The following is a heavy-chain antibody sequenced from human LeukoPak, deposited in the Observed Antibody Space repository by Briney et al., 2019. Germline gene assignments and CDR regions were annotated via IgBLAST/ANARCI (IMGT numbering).Heavy chain of an antibody. D-gene: IGHD5-24*01. CDR1: GGSISSGGYY. Sequence: SETLSLTCTVSGGSISSGGYYWSWIRQHPGKGLEWIGYIYYSGSTYYNPSLKSRVTISVDKSKNQFSLKLSSVTAADTAVYYCARDLGDGYNYNAFDIWGQGTMVTVSS. CDR2: IYYSGST. V-gene: IGHV4-31*03. J-gene: IGHJ3*02. CDR3: ARDLGDGYNYNAFDI.